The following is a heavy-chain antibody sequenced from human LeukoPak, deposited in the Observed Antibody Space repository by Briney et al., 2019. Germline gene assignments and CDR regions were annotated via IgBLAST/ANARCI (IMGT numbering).Heavy chain of an antibody. CDR1: GGSISSYY. Sequence: ASETLSLTCTVSGGSISSYYWSWIRQPPGKGLEWIGRIYTSGSTNYNPSLKSRVTISVDTSKNQFSLKLSSVTAADTAVYYCAREVLGRFLEWPDDAFDIWGQGTMVTVSS. V-gene: IGHV4-4*08. CDR3: AREVLGRFLEWPDDAFDI. J-gene: IGHJ3*02. D-gene: IGHD3-3*01. CDR2: IYTSGST.